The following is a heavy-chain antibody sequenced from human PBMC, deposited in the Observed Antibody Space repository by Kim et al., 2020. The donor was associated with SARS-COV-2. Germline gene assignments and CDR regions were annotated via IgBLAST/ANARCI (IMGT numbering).Heavy chain of an antibody. CDR3: ARENSHITIFGVVTRIGMDV. V-gene: IGHV3-11*01. CDR2: ISSSGSTI. Sequence: GGYLRLSCAASGFTFSDYYMSWIRQAPGKGLEWVSYISSSGSTIYYADSVKGRFTISRDNAKNSLYLQMNSLRAEDTAVYYCARENSHITIFGVVTRIGMDVWGQGTTVTVSS. CDR1: GFTFSDYY. J-gene: IGHJ6*02. D-gene: IGHD3-3*01.